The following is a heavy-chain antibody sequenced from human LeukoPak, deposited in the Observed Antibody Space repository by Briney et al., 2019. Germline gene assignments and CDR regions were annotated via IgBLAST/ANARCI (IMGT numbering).Heavy chain of an antibody. Sequence: SETLSLTCTVSGGSISSYYWSWIRQPPGKGLEWIGYINYSGSTNYNPSLKSRVTISVDTSKNQFSLKLSSVTAADTAVYYCARGDYYGSGSLVDYWGQGTLVTVSS. CDR3: ARGDYYGSGSLVDY. D-gene: IGHD3-10*01. CDR2: INYSGST. V-gene: IGHV4-59*01. J-gene: IGHJ4*02. CDR1: GGSISSYY.